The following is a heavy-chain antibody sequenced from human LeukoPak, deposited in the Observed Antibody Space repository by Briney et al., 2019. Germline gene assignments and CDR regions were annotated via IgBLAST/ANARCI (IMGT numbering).Heavy chain of an antibody. D-gene: IGHD3-9*01. CDR3: ARLSKGRYFDYIFDY. CDR2: TFYTGST. CDR1: GGSVSNSLNY. V-gene: IGHV4-39*01. Sequence: SETLSLTCTVSGGSVSNSLNYWGWIRQPPGKGLEWIGNTFYTGSTYSNPTLKSRVTMSVDTSKNQFSPKLSSVTAADTAVYYCARLSKGRYFDYIFDYWGQGTLLTVSS. J-gene: IGHJ4*02.